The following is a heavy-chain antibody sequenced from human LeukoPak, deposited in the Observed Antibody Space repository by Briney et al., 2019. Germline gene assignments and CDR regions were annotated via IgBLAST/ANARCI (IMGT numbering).Heavy chain of an antibody. Sequence: GGSLRLSCAASGFTFSTYALSWVRQAPGKGLEWVSVISGSGGSIYYADSVKGRFTISRDNSKNTLYLQMNSLRAEDTAVYYCAKDSRGSSAWNHWGQGTLVTVSS. J-gene: IGHJ5*02. CDR2: ISGSGGSI. D-gene: IGHD2-2*01. V-gene: IGHV3-23*01. CDR3: AKDSRGSSAWNH. CDR1: GFTFSTYA.